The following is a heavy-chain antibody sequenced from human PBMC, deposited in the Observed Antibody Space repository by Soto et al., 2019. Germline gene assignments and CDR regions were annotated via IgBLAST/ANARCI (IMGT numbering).Heavy chain of an antibody. V-gene: IGHV3-23*01. Sequence: VWSLRLSCAASGFTFSSYAMSWVRQAPGKGLEWVSATSGSGGSTYYADSVKGRFTISRDNSKNTLYLQMNSLRAEDTAVYYCAKFPSVVTPAHFDYWGQGTMVTVSS. CDR2: TSGSGGST. J-gene: IGHJ4*02. CDR3: AKFPSVVTPAHFDY. CDR1: GFTFSSYA. D-gene: IGHD2-15*01.